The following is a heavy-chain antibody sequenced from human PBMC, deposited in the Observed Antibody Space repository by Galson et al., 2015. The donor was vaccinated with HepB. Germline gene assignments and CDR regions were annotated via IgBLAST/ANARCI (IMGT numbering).Heavy chain of an antibody. J-gene: IGHJ4*02. D-gene: IGHD1-26*01. CDR1: GFTVSSNY. V-gene: IGHV3-53*01. Sequence: SLRLSCAASGFTVSSNYMSWARRAPGKGLEWVSVIYSGGSTYYADSVKGRFTISRDNSKNTLYLQMNSLRAEDTAVYYCACLVGATTYFDYWGQGTLVTVSS. CDR3: ACLVGATTYFDY. CDR2: IYSGGST.